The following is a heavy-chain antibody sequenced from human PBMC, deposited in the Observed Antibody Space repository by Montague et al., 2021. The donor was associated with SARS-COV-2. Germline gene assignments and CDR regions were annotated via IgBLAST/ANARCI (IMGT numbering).Heavy chain of an antibody. J-gene: IGHJ4*02. V-gene: IGHV4-34*01. D-gene: IGHD2-8*01. CDR2: INHSGGT. Sequence: SETLSLTCAVYGGSFSGYYWSWIRQPPGKGLEWIGEINHSGGTNYNPSLKSRVTISVDTSKNQFSLKLSSVTAADTAVYYCARANGYYFDYWGQGTLVTASS. CDR1: GGSFSGYY. CDR3: ARANGYYFDY.